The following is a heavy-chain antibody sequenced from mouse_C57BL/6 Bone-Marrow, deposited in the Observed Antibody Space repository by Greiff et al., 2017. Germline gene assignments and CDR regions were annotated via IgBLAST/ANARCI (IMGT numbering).Heavy chain of an antibody. CDR1: GYTFTSYW. D-gene: IGHD2-3*01. J-gene: IGHJ4*01. CDR3: ARLWLLRGYAMDY. V-gene: IGHV1-50*01. CDR2: IDPSDSYT. Sequence: LQQPGAELVKPGASVKLSCKASGYTFTSYWMQWVKQRPGQGLEWIGEIDPSDSYTNYNQKFKGKATLTVDTSSSTAYMQLSSLTSEDSAVYYCARLWLLRGYAMDYWGQGTSVTVSS.